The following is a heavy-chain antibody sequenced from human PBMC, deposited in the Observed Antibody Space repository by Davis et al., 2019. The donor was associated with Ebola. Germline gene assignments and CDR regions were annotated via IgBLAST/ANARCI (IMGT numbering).Heavy chain of an antibody. V-gene: IGHV3-30-3*01. CDR2: ISYDGSNK. CDR1: GFTFSSYA. J-gene: IGHJ6*02. CDR3: ARGVIAARYGMDV. D-gene: IGHD6-13*01. Sequence: GGSLRLSCAASGFTFSSYAMHWVRQAPGKGLEWVAVISYDGSNKYYADSVKGRFTISRDNSKNTLYLQMNSLRAEDTAVYYCARGVIAARYGMDVWGQGTTVTVSS.